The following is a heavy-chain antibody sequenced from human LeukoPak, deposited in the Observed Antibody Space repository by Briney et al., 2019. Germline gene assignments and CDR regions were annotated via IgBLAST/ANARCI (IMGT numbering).Heavy chain of an antibody. CDR3: AGEDDYGKYNWFDP. V-gene: IGHV4-61*02. D-gene: IGHD4-17*01. Sequence: SETLSLTCTVSGGSISSGSYYWSWIRQPAGKGPEWIGRIYTSGSTNYNPSLKSRVNISVDTSKNQFSLKLSSVTAADTAVYYCAGEDDYGKYNWFDPWGQGTLVTVSS. CDR1: GGSISSGSYY. J-gene: IGHJ5*02. CDR2: IYTSGST.